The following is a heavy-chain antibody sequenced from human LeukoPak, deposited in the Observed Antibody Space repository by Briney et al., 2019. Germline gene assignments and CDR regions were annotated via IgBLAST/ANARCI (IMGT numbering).Heavy chain of an antibody. D-gene: IGHD6-13*01. CDR1: GGSISSYY. J-gene: IGHJ3*02. V-gene: IGHV4-4*07. CDR3: ASGIAAAGTVAFDI. Sequence: SETLSLTCTVSGGSISSYYWSWIRQPAGKGLEWIGRIYTSGSTNYNPSLKSRVTMSVDTSKNQFSLKLSSVTAADTAVYYCASGIAAAGTVAFDIWGQGTMVTVSS. CDR2: IYTSGST.